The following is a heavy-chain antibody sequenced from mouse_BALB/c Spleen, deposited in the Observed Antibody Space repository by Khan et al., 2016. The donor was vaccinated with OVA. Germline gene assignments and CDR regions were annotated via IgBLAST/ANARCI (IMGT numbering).Heavy chain of an antibody. D-gene: IGHD1-1*02. CDR3: ARGGYGSLAY. CDR2: INPGSGGI. V-gene: IGHV1-54*01. Sequence: QVQLQQSGAELVRPGTSVKLSCKASGYAFTNYVIDWVKQRPGQGLEWIGVINPGSGGINYNEKFKDKATLTADKSSSAAYMQLNSLTSDDSAVYFCARGGYGSLAYWGQGTLVTVSA. CDR1: GYAFTNYV. J-gene: IGHJ3*01.